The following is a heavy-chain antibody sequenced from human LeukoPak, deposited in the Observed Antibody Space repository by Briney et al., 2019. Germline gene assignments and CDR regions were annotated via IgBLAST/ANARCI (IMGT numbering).Heavy chain of an antibody. Sequence: SETLSPTCAVYGGSFSGYYWSWIRQPPGKGLEWIGEINHSGSTNYNPSLKSRVTISVDTSKNQFSLKLSSVTAADTAVYYCVRGKQLKWFDPWGQGTLVTVSS. CDR2: INHSGST. CDR1: GGSFSGYY. J-gene: IGHJ5*02. D-gene: IGHD6-13*01. V-gene: IGHV4-34*01. CDR3: VRGKQLKWFDP.